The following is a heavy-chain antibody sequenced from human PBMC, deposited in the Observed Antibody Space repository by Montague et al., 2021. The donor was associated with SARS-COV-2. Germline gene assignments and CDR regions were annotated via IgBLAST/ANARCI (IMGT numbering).Heavy chain of an antibody. D-gene: IGHD6-19*01. V-gene: IGHV4-61*09. J-gene: IGHJ6*03. CDR2: ISTSGSS. CDR1: GASISSANDY. CDR3: ARDRRGMAMAGSAYYYYYMDV. Sequence: TLSLTCSVSGASISSANDYWTWIRQPAGKGLEWIGHISTSGSSSYNPSLKSRVTIILDTSKQQFSLELTSVTAADTAVYYCARDRRGMAMAGSAYYYYYMDVWGQGTTVTVSS.